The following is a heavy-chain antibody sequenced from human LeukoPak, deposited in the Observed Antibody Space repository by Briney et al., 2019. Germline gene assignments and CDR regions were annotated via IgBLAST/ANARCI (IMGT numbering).Heavy chain of an antibody. Sequence: SETLSLTCTVSGGSISSSSYYWGWIRQPPRKGLEWTGSMYYSGSTYYNPSLKSRVTISADTSKNQFSLKLSSVTAADTAVYYCARHGTSSPTRYFDYWGQGTQVTVSS. V-gene: IGHV4-39*01. CDR3: ARHGTSSPTRYFDY. CDR2: MYYSGST. J-gene: IGHJ4*02. CDR1: GGSISSSSYY. D-gene: IGHD6-6*01.